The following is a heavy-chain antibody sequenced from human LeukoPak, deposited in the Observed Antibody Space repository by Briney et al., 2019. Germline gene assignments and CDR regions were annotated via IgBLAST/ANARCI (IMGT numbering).Heavy chain of an antibody. CDR3: AKFDDSSGYYRY. CDR2: ISGSGGST. J-gene: IGHJ4*02. V-gene: IGHV3-23*01. D-gene: IGHD3-22*01. Sequence: GGSLRLSCAASGFTFSSYAMSWVRQAPGKGLEWDSAISGSGGSTYYADSVKGRFTISRDNSKNTLYLQMNSLRAEDTAVYYCAKFDDSSGYYRYWGQGTLVTVSS. CDR1: GFTFSSYA.